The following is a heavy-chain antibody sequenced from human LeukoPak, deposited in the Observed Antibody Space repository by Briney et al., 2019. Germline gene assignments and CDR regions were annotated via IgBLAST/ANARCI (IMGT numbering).Heavy chain of an antibody. CDR1: DGSVSSGSYY. Sequence: AETLCLTCTVSDGSVSSGSYYWSRIRQPPGKGLEWIGYIYYSGSTNYNPSLKSLVTISVDTSKNQFSLKLSSVTAADTAVYYCARDCGGDCPRAFDIWGQGTIVTVSS. CDR3: ARDCGGDCPRAFDI. D-gene: IGHD2-21*02. CDR2: IYYSGST. V-gene: IGHV4-61*01. J-gene: IGHJ3*02.